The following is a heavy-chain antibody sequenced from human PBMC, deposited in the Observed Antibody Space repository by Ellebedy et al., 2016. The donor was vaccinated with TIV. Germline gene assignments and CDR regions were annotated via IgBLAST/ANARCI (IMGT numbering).Heavy chain of an antibody. Sequence: GESLKISCSASGFTFSSFAMHWIRQGPGKRPEYVSAINGNGGSAFYADSVKGRFTVSRDNSKKTMFLQMSSLRAEDTALYYCAVVAGSWYFDLWGRGTLVTVSS. CDR1: GFTFSSFA. CDR3: AVVAGSWYFDL. V-gene: IGHV3-64D*09. D-gene: IGHD6-19*01. J-gene: IGHJ2*01. CDR2: INGNGGSA.